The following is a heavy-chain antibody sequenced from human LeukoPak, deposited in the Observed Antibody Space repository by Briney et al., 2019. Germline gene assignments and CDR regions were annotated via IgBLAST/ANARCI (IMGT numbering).Heavy chain of an antibody. D-gene: IGHD3-3*01. CDR2: ISSSGSTI. CDR1: GFTFSSYS. J-gene: IGHJ6*02. Sequence: GGSLRLSCAASGFTFSSYSMNWVRQAPGKGLEWVSYISSSGSTIYYADSVKGRFTISRDNAKNSLYLQMNSLGAEDTAVYYCAKPIGANYDFWSGYYYYYGMDVWGQGTTVTVSS. CDR3: AKPIGANYDFWSGYYYYYGMDV. V-gene: IGHV3-48*04.